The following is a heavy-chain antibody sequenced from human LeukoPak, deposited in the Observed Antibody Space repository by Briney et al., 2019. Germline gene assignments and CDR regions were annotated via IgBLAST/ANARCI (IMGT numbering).Heavy chain of an antibody. CDR3: ARAQTYYGSGSYLY. Sequence: PGGSLRLSCAASGFTFSRYSMNWVRQAPGEGLEWVSYISSSSSTVYYADSLKGRFTISRDNAKNSLYLQMNSLRDEDTAVYYCARAQTYYGSGSYLYWGQGTLVTVSS. CDR2: ISSSSSTV. CDR1: GFTFSRYS. V-gene: IGHV3-48*02. D-gene: IGHD3-10*01. J-gene: IGHJ4*02.